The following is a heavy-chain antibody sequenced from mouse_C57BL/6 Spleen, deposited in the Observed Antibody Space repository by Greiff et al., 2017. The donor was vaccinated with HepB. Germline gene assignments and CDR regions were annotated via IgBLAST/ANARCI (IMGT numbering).Heavy chain of an antibody. Sequence: EVQLQQSGTVLARPGASVKMSCKTSGYTFTSYWMHWVKQRPGQGLEWIGAIYPGNSDTSYNQKFKGKAKLTAVTSASTAYMELSSLTNEDSAVYYCTRKENYGYAMDYWGQGTSVTVSS. J-gene: IGHJ4*01. CDR2: IYPGNSDT. CDR3: TRKENYGYAMDY. D-gene: IGHD1-1*02. CDR1: GYTFTSYW. V-gene: IGHV1-5*01.